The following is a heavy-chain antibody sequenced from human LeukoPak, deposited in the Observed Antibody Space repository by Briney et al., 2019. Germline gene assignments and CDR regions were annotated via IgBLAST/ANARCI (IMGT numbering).Heavy chain of an antibody. V-gene: IGHV4-39*02. J-gene: IGHJ4*02. CDR2: IYYSGST. CDR1: GGSLTNINYY. Sequence: SETLSLTCSVSGGSLTNINYYWGWIRQPPRKGLEWIGSIYYSGSTYYNPSLKSRITISVDTSHNHFSLKLSSVTAADTAVYYCARFLRWVHYFDYWGQGTLVTVSS. CDR3: ARFLRWVHYFDY. D-gene: IGHD4-23*01.